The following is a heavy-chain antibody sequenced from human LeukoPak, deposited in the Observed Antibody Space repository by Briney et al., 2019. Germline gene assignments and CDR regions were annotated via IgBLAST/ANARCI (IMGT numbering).Heavy chain of an antibody. CDR1: GGSISSYY. CDR2: IYTSGST. J-gene: IGHJ4*02. Sequence: SETLSLTCTVSGGSISSYYWSWIRQPAGKGLEWIGRIYTSGSTKYNPSLKSRVTMSVYTSKNQFSLKLSSVTAADTAVYYCAKERSNYDSSGYPYYFDCWGQGTLVTVSS. V-gene: IGHV4-4*07. CDR3: AKERSNYDSSGYPYYFDC. D-gene: IGHD3-22*01.